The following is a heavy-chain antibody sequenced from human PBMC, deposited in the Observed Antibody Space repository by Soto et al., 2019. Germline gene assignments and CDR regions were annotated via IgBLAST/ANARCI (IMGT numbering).Heavy chain of an antibody. CDR1: GFTFSSYA. CDR3: AQAISVYNAPLDH. V-gene: IGHV3-23*01. CDR2: ISGSGGST. J-gene: IGHJ4*02. Sequence: EVQLLEPGGGLVQPGGSLRLSCAASGFTFSSYAMNWVRQAPGKGLVWVSVISGSGGSTYYADSVKGRFTISRDNSKNTLYVQMNSLRAEDTAVYYCAQAISVYNAPLDHWGQGTRVTVAS. D-gene: IGHD1-20*01.